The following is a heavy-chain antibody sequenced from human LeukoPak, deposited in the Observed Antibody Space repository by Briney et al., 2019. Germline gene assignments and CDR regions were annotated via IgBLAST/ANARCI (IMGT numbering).Heavy chain of an antibody. Sequence: SVEVSCKASGGTFSSYAISWVRQAPGQGLEWVGGIIPIFGTANYAQKFQGRVTITTDESTSTAYMELSSLRSEDTAVYYCASTPCSGGSCHGNYYYYMDVWGKGTTVTVSS. D-gene: IGHD2-15*01. J-gene: IGHJ6*03. CDR1: GGTFSSYA. CDR3: ASTPCSGGSCHGNYYYYMDV. CDR2: IIPIFGTA. V-gene: IGHV1-69*05.